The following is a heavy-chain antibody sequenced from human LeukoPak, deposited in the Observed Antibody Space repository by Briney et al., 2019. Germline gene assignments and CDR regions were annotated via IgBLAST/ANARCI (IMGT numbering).Heavy chain of an antibody. CDR1: GYTFASYY. V-gene: IGHV1-46*01. CDR2: INPSGGST. D-gene: IGHD1-26*01. J-gene: IGHJ4*02. CDR3: ARDSTPTYYSGTYYFEY. Sequence: ASVKVSCKASGYTFASYYMHWVRQPPGQGLEWMGIINPSGGSTTYAQKFQGRVTMTRDTSTSTVYMELSSLRSEDTALYYCARDSTPTYYSGTYYFEYWGQGTLVTVSS.